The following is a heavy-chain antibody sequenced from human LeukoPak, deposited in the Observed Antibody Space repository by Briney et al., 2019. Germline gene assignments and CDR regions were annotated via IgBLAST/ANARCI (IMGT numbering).Heavy chain of an antibody. V-gene: IGHV3-21*01. Sequence: KSGGSLRLSCAASGFTLSSYSMNWVRQAPGKGLEWVSSISSSSYIYYADSVKGRFTISRDNAKNSLYLQMNSLRAEDTAVYYCARDTQDEWFGELLALDYWGQGTLVTVSS. D-gene: IGHD3-10*01. CDR3: ARDTQDEWFGELLALDY. CDR2: ISSSSYI. J-gene: IGHJ4*02. CDR1: GFTLSSYS.